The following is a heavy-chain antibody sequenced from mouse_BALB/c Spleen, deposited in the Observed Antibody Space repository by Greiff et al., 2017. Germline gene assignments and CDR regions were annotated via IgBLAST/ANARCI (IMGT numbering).Heavy chain of an antibody. Sequence: EVQVVESGGGLVKPGGSLKLSCAASGFTFSSYAMSWVRQTPEKRLEWVASISSGGSTYYPDSVKGRFTISRDNARNILYLQMSSLRSEDTAMYYCARGGGLDGYYEAMDYWGQGTSVTVSS. CDR3: ARGGGLDGYYEAMDY. J-gene: IGHJ4*01. CDR2: ISSGGST. CDR1: GFTFSSYA. V-gene: IGHV5-6-5*01. D-gene: IGHD2-3*01.